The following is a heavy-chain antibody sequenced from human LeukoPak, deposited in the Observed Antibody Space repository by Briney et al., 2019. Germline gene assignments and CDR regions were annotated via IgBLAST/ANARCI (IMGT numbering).Heavy chain of an antibody. J-gene: IGHJ4*02. Sequence: GGSLRLSCAASGFTFSSYAMSWVRQAPGKGLEWVSAISGSGGSTYYADSVKGRFTISRDNSKNTLYLQMNSLRAEDTAVYYCAKAGDYDFWSGYHTDYWGQGTLVTVSS. CDR3: AKAGDYDFWSGYHTDY. V-gene: IGHV3-23*01. CDR1: GFTFSSYA. D-gene: IGHD3-3*01. CDR2: ISGSGGST.